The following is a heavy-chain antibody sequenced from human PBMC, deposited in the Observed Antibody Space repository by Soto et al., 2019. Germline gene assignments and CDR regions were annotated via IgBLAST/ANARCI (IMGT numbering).Heavy chain of an antibody. CDR1: GGTFSSYT. J-gene: IGHJ3*02. CDR3: ARSSAGTANDAFDI. CDR2: IIPILGIA. V-gene: IGHV1-69*02. D-gene: IGHD1-7*01. Sequence: SVKVCCKASGGTFSSYTISWVRQAPGQGLEWMGRIIPILGIANYAQKFQGRVTITADKSTSTAYMELSSLRSEDTAVYYCARSSAGTANDAFDIWGQGTMVTVSS.